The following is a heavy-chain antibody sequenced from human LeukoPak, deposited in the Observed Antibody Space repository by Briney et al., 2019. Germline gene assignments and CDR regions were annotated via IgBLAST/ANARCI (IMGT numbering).Heavy chain of an antibody. J-gene: IGHJ5*02. D-gene: IGHD2-15*01. CDR1: GGSFSGYY. Sequence: SETLSLTCAVYGGSFSGYYWSWIRQPPGKGLEWLRYISYSGITNYNPSLKSRVTISVDTSKKHFSLRLSSVTAEDPALYYCGSRAHCSGGRCYGNWFVLWGEGALVTVSS. CDR2: ISYSGIT. V-gene: IGHV4-59*01. CDR3: GSRAHCSGGRCYGNWFVL.